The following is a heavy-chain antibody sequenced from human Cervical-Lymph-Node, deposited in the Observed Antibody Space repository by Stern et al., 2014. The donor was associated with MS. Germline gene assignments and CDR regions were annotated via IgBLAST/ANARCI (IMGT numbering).Heavy chain of an antibody. CDR3: ARGANYPGSDGYYYGGAFDP. CDR1: GYAFTNYD. Sequence: QVQLVQSGAEVKKPGASVKVSCKASGYAFTNYDINWLRRATGQGLEWIGLVNPNNGKTGYAQNFQGRVTMTRDTSIDTVYMELSSLRSEDTAVYYCARGANYPGSDGYYYGGAFDPWGQGTLVTVSS. J-gene: IGHJ5*02. V-gene: IGHV1-8*01. CDR2: VNPNNGKT. D-gene: IGHD3-22*01.